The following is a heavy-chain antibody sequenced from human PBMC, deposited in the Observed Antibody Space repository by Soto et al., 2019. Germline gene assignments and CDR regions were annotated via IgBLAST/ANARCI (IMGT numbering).Heavy chain of an antibody. CDR3: TRPRYDFWSGYRPPAYYYYGMDV. J-gene: IGHJ6*02. D-gene: IGHD3-3*01. CDR1: GFTFSGSA. CDR2: IRSKANSYAT. V-gene: IGHV3-73*02. Sequence: EVQLVESGGGLVQPGGSLKLSCAASGFTFSGSAMHWVRQASGKGLEWVGRIRSKANSYATAYAASVKGRFTISRDDSKNTAYLQMNSLKTEDTAVYYCTRPRYDFWSGYRPPAYYYYGMDVWGQGTTVTVSS.